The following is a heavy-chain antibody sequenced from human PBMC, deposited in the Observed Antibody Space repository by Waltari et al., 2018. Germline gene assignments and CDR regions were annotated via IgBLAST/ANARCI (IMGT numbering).Heavy chain of an antibody. D-gene: IGHD3-10*01. CDR2: INTGNGDT. V-gene: IGHV1-3*04. J-gene: IGHJ4*02. Sequence: QVQLVQSGAEVKRPGASVKVSCKASGYTFTSHTMHWVRQAPGQRLEWMGWINTGNGDTRYPQKFQGRVTITRDTSARTAYMELSSLRSEDTALYYCAGDSRRGGLTYYFDYWGQGTLVTVSS. CDR3: AGDSRRGGLTYYFDY. CDR1: GYTFTSHT.